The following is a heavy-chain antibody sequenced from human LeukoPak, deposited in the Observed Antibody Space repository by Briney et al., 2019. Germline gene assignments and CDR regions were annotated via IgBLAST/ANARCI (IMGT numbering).Heavy chain of an antibody. CDR1: GGTFSSYA. CDR3: AAESTIGLGSGYSNDAFDI. CDR2: IIPIFGTA. V-gene: IGHV1-69*05. J-gene: IGHJ3*02. D-gene: IGHD3-22*01. Sequence: SVKVSCKASGGTFSSYAISWVRQAPGQGLEWMGGIIPIFGTANYAQKFQERVTITRDMSTSTAYMELSSLRSEDTAVYYCAAESTIGLGSGYSNDAFDIWGQGTMVTVSS.